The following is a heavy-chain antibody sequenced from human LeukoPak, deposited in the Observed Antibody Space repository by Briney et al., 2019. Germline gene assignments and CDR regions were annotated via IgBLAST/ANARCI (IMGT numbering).Heavy chain of an antibody. CDR2: ISVSGGGT. Sequence: GGTLRLSCAASGFTFSSYAMSWVRQAPGKGLEWVSSISVSGGGTYYADSVKGRFTISRDNSKSTLYLQMNSLRAEDTAIYYCAKGIGSAMDSFDYWGQGTLVTVSS. V-gene: IGHV3-23*01. CDR1: GFTFSSYA. J-gene: IGHJ4*02. D-gene: IGHD5-18*01. CDR3: AKGIGSAMDSFDY.